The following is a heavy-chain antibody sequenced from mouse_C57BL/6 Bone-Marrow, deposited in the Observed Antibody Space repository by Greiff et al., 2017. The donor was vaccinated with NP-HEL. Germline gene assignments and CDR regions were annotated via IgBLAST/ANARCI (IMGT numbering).Heavy chain of an antibody. J-gene: IGHJ3*01. V-gene: IGHV1-15*01. CDR1: GYTFTDYE. Sequence: VQLVESGAELVRPGASVTLSCKASGYTFTDYEMHWVKQTPVHGLEWIGAIDPETGGTAYNQKFKGKAILTADKSSSTAYMELRSLTSEDSAVYYCSLYSNWPYWGQGTLVTVSA. CDR3: SLYSNWPY. D-gene: IGHD2-5*01. CDR2: IDPETGGT.